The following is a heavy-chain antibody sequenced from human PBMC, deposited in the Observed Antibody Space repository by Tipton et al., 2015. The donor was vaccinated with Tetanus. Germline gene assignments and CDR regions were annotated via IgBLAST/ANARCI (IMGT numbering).Heavy chain of an antibody. CDR1: GFTFTNDA. CDR2: ISWNSGSI. J-gene: IGHJ6*02. CDR3: AKATPPNYDFWSGYAYGMDV. V-gene: IGHV3-9*01. Sequence: SLRLSCAASGFTFTNDAMSWVRLAPGKGLEWLSGISWNSGSIGYADSVKGRFTISRDNAKNSLYLQMNSLRAEDTALYYCAKATPPNYDFWSGYAYGMDVWGQGTTVTVSS. D-gene: IGHD3-3*01.